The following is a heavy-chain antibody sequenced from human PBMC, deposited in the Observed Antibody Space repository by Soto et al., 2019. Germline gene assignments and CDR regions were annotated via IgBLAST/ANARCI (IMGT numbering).Heavy chain of an antibody. CDR2: IWYDGSDE. CDR1: GFTFSNYG. Sequence: GGSLRLSCAASGFTFSNYGMHWVRQTPDKGLEWVAIIWYDGSDEYYADSVKGRFTIFRDDSNNILYLQMNSLTVEDTAVYYCARGLPGHNDSSGFGGFYFDYWGQGTLVTVSS. CDR3: ARGLPGHNDSSGFGGFYFDY. J-gene: IGHJ4*01. V-gene: IGHV3-33*01. D-gene: IGHD3-22*01.